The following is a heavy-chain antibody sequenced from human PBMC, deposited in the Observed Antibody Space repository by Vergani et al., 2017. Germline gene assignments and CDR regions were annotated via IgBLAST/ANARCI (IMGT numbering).Heavy chain of an antibody. J-gene: IGHJ5*02. D-gene: IGHD5-18*01. V-gene: IGHV3-23*01. CDR3: ANVTWIQPFRWFDP. CDR1: GFTFSSYA. CDR2: ISGSGGST. Sequence: EVQLLESGGGLVQPGGSLRLSCAASGFTFSSYAMSGVRQAPGKGLEWVSAISGSGGSTYYADSVKGRFTISRDHSKNTLYLQMNSLRAEDTAVYYCANVTWIQPFRWFDPWGQGTLVTVSS.